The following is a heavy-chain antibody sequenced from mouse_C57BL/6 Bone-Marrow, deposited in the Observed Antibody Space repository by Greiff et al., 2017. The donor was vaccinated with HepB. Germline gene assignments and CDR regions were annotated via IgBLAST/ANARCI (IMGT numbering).Heavy chain of an antibody. CDR3: ARHGYDYAGPFAY. D-gene: IGHD2-4*01. CDR2: ISNGGGST. V-gene: IGHV5-12*01. Sequence: VQLKESGGGLVQPGGSLKLSCAASGFTFSDYYMYWVRQTPEKRLEWVAYISNGGGSTYYPDTVKGRFTISRDNAKNTMYLQMSRLKSEDTAMYYCARHGYDYAGPFAYWGQGTLVTVSA. CDR1: GFTFSDYY. J-gene: IGHJ3*01.